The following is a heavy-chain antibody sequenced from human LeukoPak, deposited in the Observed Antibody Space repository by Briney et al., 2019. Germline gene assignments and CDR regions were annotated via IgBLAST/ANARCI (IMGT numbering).Heavy chain of an antibody. CDR2: INTDGSST. V-gene: IGHV3-74*01. D-gene: IGHD1-14*01. CDR3: ARDSNLSFDL. J-gene: IGHJ4*02. Sequence: GGSLRLSCAASGFTFSSYWMYWVRQAPGKGLVWVSRINTDGSSTSYADSVKGRVSISRDNAKNTLDLQMNSLRAEDTAVYYCARDSNLSFDLWDQGTLVTVSS. CDR1: GFTFSSYW.